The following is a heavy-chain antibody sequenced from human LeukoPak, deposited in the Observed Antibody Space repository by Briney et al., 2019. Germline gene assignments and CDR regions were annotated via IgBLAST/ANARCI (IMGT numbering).Heavy chain of an antibody. J-gene: IGHJ6*03. V-gene: IGHV3-7*01. CDR2: IKQDGSEK. D-gene: IGHD3-3*01. Sequence: GGSLRLSCATSGFTFSSYSMTWVRQAPGKGLEWVAKIKQDGSEKNYVDSVKGRFTISRDNTKNSLFLQMNSLRAEDTAVYYCARAMRTSYGFGIGSYTVSYFYYIDAWGKGTTGTVSS. CDR1: GFTFSSYS. CDR3: ARAMRTSYGFGIGSYTVSYFYYIDA.